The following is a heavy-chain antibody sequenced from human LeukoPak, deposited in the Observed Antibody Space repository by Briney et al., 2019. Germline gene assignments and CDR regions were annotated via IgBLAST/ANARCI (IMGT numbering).Heavy chain of an antibody. CDR2: INHSGST. D-gene: IGHD3-22*01. V-gene: IGHV4-34*01. CDR1: GGSFSGYY. Sequence: SETLSLTCAVYGGSFSGYYWSWIRQPPGKGLEWIGEINHSGSTNYNPPLKSRVTISVDTSKNQFSLRLSSVTAADTAVYYCARGRLIPLIVVVIPSYYYYGMDVWGQGTTVTVSS. J-gene: IGHJ6*02. CDR3: ARGRLIPLIVVVIPSYYYYGMDV.